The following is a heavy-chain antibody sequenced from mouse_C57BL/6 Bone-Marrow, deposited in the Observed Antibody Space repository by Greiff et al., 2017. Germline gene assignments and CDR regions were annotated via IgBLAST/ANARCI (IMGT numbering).Heavy chain of an antibody. J-gene: IGHJ3*01. CDR2: IHPNSGST. D-gene: IGHD1-1*01. V-gene: IGHV1-64*01. CDR3: APITTVVPGFAY. CDR1: GYTFTSYW. Sequence: QVHVKQPGAELVKPGASVKLSCKASGYTFTSYWMHWVKQRPGQGLEWIGMIHPNSGSTNYNEKFKSKATLTVDESSSTAYMQLSSLTSEDSAVYYCAPITTVVPGFAYWGQGTLVTVSA.